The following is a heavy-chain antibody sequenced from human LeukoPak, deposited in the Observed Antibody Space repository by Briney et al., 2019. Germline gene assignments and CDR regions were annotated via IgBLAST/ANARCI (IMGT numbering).Heavy chain of an antibody. V-gene: IGHV1-18*01. Sequence: ASVKVSCKASGYTFTSYGISWVRQAPGQGLEWMGWISAYNGNTNYAQKLQGRVTMTTDTSTSTAYMELSSLRSEDTAVYYCARGDWNYYWFDPWGQGTLVTVSS. CDR1: GYTFTSYG. CDR3: ARGDWNYYWFDP. J-gene: IGHJ5*02. CDR2: ISAYNGNT. D-gene: IGHD1-7*01.